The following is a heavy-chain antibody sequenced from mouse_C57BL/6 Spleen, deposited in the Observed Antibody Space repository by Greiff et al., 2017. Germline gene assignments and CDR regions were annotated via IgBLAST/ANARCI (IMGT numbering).Heavy chain of an antibody. CDR1: GYTFTSYW. D-gene: IGHD4-1*01. CDR2: IDPSDSET. Sequence: QVQLQQPGAELVRPGSSVKLSCKASGYTFTSYWMHWVKQRPIQGLEWIGNIDPSDSETHSNQKFKDKATLTVDKSSSTAYMQLRSLTSEDSAVYYCARGTGRYFDDWGQGTSVTVSS. J-gene: IGHJ4*01. V-gene: IGHV1-52*01. CDR3: ARGTGRYFDD.